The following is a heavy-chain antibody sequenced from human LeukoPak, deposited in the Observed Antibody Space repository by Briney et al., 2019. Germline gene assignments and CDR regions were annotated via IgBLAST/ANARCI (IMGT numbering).Heavy chain of an antibody. J-gene: IGHJ3*02. CDR2: SFYSGTT. Sequence: SETLSLTCAVSGYSISSGIYWGWIRQPPGKGLEWIGSSFYSGTTYYNPSLKSRVTISIDTSKNQVSLNLRSVTAADTAVYYCARAGFDIWGQGTMVTVSS. CDR3: ARAGFDI. CDR1: GYSISSGIY. V-gene: IGHV4-38-2*01.